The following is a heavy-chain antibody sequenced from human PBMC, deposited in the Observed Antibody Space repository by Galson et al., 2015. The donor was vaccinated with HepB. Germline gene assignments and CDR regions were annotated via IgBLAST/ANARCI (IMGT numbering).Heavy chain of an antibody. J-gene: IGHJ4*02. V-gene: IGHV3-33*01. CDR3: ARALGYGSGSYYPLFDY. Sequence: SLRLSCAASGFTFSSYGMHWVRQAPGKGLEWVAVIWYDGSNKYYADSVKGRFTISRDNSKNTLYLQMNSLRAEDTAVYYCARALGYGSGSYYPLFDYWGQGTLVTVSS. CDR2: IWYDGSNK. D-gene: IGHD3-10*01. CDR1: GFTFSSYG.